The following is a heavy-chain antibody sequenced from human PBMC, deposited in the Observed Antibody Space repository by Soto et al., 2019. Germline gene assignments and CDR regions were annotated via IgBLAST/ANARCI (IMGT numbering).Heavy chain of an antibody. V-gene: IGHV1-69*02. CDR2: IIPILGIP. J-gene: IGHJ4*02. CDR1: GGTFSSYT. CDR3: ARASCSTTSCYAKYFDF. Sequence: SVKVSCKASGGTFSSYTISWVRQAPGQGLEWMGRIIPILGIPNYAQKFQGRVTITADKSTSTAYMELSSLRSEDTAVYYCARASCSTTSCYAKYFDFWGQGTLVTVSS. D-gene: IGHD2-2*01.